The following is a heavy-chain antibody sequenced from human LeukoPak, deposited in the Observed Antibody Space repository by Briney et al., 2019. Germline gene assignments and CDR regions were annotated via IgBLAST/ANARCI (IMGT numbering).Heavy chain of an antibody. CDR2: ISAYNGNT. CDR1: GYTFMSYG. Sequence: GASVKVSCKASGYTFMSYGISWVRQAPGQGLEWMGWISAYNGNTNYAQKLQGRVTMTRDTSISTAYMELSRLRSDDTAVYYCARGNFYDNKGYSPELRYWGQGTLVTVSS. CDR3: ARGNFYDNKGYSPELRY. J-gene: IGHJ4*02. V-gene: IGHV1-18*01. D-gene: IGHD3-10*01.